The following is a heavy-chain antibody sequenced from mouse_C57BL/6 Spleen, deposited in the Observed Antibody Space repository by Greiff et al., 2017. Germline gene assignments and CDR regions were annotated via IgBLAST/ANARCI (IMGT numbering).Heavy chain of an antibody. D-gene: IGHD1-1*01. J-gene: IGHJ2*01. Sequence: VQLVESGAELVRPGTSVTVSCKASGYAFTNYLIEWVKQRPGQGLEWIGVINPASGGPNYNEKFKGKATLTGDKSSSTAYMQLSSLTSEDSVFYFCARGAVVSWAVVAHVDYWGQGTTLTVSS. V-gene: IGHV1-54*01. CDR2: INPASGGP. CDR3: ARGAVVSWAVVAHVDY. CDR1: GYAFTNYL.